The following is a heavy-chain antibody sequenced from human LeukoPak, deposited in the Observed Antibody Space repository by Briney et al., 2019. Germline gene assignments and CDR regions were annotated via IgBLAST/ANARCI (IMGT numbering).Heavy chain of an antibody. Sequence: SETLSLTCTVSGVSISSYYWSWIRQSPGKGLEWIGYIHYSGSTNYNPSLQSRVTISVDTSKNQFSLRLNSVTAADTAVYYCARGSRGGYTWFDPWGQGTLVIVSS. CDR3: ARGSRGGYTWFDP. J-gene: IGHJ5*02. D-gene: IGHD3-16*01. CDR1: GVSISSYY. V-gene: IGHV4-59*01. CDR2: IHYSGST.